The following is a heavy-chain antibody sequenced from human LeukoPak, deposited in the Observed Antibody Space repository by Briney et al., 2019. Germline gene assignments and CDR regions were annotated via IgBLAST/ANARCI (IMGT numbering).Heavy chain of an antibody. J-gene: IGHJ4*02. Sequence: PGGSLRLSCAASGFTFSRYDMHWVRQAPGKGLEWVAFIRYDGGNTHYADSVMGRFTISRDNSKNTLYLQMNSLRTEDTAVYYCAKDRNSGYDLEYWGQGTLVTVSS. CDR2: IRYDGGNT. V-gene: IGHV3-30*02. CDR1: GFTFSRYD. D-gene: IGHD5-12*01. CDR3: AKDRNSGYDLEY.